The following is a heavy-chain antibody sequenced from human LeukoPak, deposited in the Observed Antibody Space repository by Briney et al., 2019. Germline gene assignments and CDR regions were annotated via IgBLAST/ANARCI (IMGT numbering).Heavy chain of an antibody. CDR1: GGSFSGYY. V-gene: IGHV4-34*01. CDR3: AREYRHNWFDP. Sequence: KPSETLSLTCAVYGGSFSGYYWSWIRQPPGKGLEWIGEINHSGSTNYNPSLKSRVTISVDTSKNQFSLKLSSVTAADTAVYYCAREYRHNWFDPWGQGTLVTVSS. CDR2: INHSGST. J-gene: IGHJ5*02. D-gene: IGHD5-12*01.